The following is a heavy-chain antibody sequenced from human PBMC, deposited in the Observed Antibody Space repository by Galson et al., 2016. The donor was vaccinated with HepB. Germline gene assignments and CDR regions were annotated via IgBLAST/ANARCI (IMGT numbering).Heavy chain of an antibody. Sequence: SVKVSCKASGYTFNGYGISWVRQAPGQGLEWMGWISAYNGNTKYAEKFQGRVTMTTDTSTSTAYMELRSLRSDDTAVYYCARYRAATAYSDFWGQGTLVTVSS. CDR2: ISAYNGNT. V-gene: IGHV1-18*01. CDR3: ARYRAATAYSDF. CDR1: GYTFNGYG. D-gene: IGHD6-25*01. J-gene: IGHJ4*02.